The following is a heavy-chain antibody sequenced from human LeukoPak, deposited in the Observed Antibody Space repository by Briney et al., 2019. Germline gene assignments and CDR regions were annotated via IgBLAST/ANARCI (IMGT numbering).Heavy chain of an antibody. CDR2: IWYDGSNK. J-gene: IGHJ4*02. V-gene: IGHV3-33*01. CDR3: ARTGRTGTTDY. D-gene: IGHD1-7*01. CDR1: GFTFSSYG. Sequence: GGSLRLSCAASGFTFSSYGMHWVRQAPGKGLEWVAVIWYDGSNKYYADSVKGRFTISRDNSKNTLYLQMNSLRAEDTAVYYCARTGRTGTTDYWAREPWSPSPQ.